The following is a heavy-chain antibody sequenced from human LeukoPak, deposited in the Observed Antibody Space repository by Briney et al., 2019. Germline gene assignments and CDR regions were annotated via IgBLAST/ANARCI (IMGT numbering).Heavy chain of an antibody. CDR1: GGSISSYY. J-gene: IGHJ5*02. V-gene: IGHV4-59*01. CDR2: IYYSGST. CDR3: ARGEGFHWFDP. D-gene: IGHD1-26*01. Sequence: PSETLPLTCTVSGGSISSYYWSWIRQPPGKGLEWIGYIYYSGSTNYNPSLKSRVTISVDTSKNQFSLKLSSVTAADTAVYYCARGEGFHWFDPWGQGTLVTVSS.